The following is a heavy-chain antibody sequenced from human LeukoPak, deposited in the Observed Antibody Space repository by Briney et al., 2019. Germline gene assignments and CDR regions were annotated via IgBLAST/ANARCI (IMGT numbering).Heavy chain of an antibody. V-gene: IGHV1-69*13. CDR2: IIPIFGTA. D-gene: IGHD5-12*01. J-gene: IGHJ4*02. CDR1: GGTFSSYA. CDR3: ARESGYDSNFDY. Sequence: SVKVSCKASGGTFSSYAISWVRQAPGQGLEGMGGIIPIFGTANYAQKFQGRVTITADESTSTAYMELSSLRSEDTAVYYCARESGYDSNFDYWGQGTLVTVSS.